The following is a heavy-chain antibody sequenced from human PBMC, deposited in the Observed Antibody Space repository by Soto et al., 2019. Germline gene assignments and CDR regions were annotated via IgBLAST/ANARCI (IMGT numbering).Heavy chain of an antibody. V-gene: IGHV4-34*01. CDR2: INHSGST. Sequence: SETLSLTCAVYGGSFSGYYWSWIRQPPGKGLEWIGEINHSGSTNYNPSLKSRVTISVDTSKNQFSLKLSSVTAADTAVYYCARGGYCSSTSCYTRYYYYYGMDIWGQGTTVTVSS. D-gene: IGHD2-2*02. J-gene: IGHJ6*02. CDR3: ARGGYCSSTSCYTRYYYYYGMDI. CDR1: GGSFSGYY.